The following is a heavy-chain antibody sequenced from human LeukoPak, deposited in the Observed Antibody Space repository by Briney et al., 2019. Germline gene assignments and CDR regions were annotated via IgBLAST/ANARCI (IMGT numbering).Heavy chain of an antibody. CDR2: IYPGDSDT. V-gene: IGHV5-51*01. Sequence: GESLKISCKGSGYSFTSYWIGWVRQMPGKGLEWMGIIYPGDSDTRYSPSFQGQVTISADKSISTAYLQWSSLKASDTAMYYCARSSTVTDYYYGMGVWGQGTLVTVSS. CDR1: GYSFTSYW. J-gene: IGHJ6*02. D-gene: IGHD4-17*01. CDR3: ARSSTVTDYYYGMGV.